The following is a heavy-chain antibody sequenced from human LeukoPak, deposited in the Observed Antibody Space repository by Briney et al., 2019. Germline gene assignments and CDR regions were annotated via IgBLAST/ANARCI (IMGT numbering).Heavy chain of an antibody. J-gene: IGHJ6*03. Sequence: GESLRLSCAASGFTFSSYGMHWVRQAPGKGLERVAFIRYDGSNKYYADSVKGRFTISRDNSKNTLYLQMNSLRAEDTAVYYCAKRGAAGTYYYYYYYMDVWGKGTTVTISS. CDR1: GFTFSSYG. CDR2: IRYDGSNK. D-gene: IGHD6-13*01. V-gene: IGHV3-30*02. CDR3: AKRGAAGTYYYYYYYMDV.